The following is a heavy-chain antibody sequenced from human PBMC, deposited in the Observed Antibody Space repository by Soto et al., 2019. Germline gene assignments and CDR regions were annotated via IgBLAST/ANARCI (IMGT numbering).Heavy chain of an antibody. CDR2: IGHITTTP. CDR3: AKVIGTGIYRGYVDY. D-gene: IGHD3-10*01. Sequence: EVQLLEYGGGLVQPVGSLRLSCVASGFTFTNNAMSWVRQAPGKGLEWVSLIGHITTTPHYPDSVKGRFTISRDTSRNTLYLQMNSVSAEDTAIYYCAKVIGTGIYRGYVDYWGQGTLVAVSS. V-gene: IGHV3-23*01. J-gene: IGHJ4*02. CDR1: GFTFTNNA.